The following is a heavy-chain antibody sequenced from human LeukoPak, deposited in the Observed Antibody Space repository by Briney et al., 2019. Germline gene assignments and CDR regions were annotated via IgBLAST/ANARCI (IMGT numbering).Heavy chain of an antibody. D-gene: IGHD2-2*02. Sequence: ASVTVSCKASGYTFTGYYMHWVRQAPGQGLEGMGWINPNSGGTNYAQKFQGRVTMTRDTSISTAYMELSRLRSDDTAVYYCARGAYCSSTSCYRGYFDYWGQGTLVTVSS. CDR2: INPNSGGT. J-gene: IGHJ4*02. CDR1: GYTFTGYY. CDR3: ARGAYCSSTSCYRGYFDY. V-gene: IGHV1-2*02.